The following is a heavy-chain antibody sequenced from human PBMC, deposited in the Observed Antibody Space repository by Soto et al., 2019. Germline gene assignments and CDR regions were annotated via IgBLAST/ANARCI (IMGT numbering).Heavy chain of an antibody. CDR3: ARDITIFGVVIIPGEGDLKDYNWFDP. V-gene: IGHV1-18*01. Sequence: ASVKVSCKASGYTFTSYGISWVRQAPGQGLEWMGWISAYNGNTNYAQKLQGRVTMTTDTSTSTAYMELRSLRSDDTAVYYCARDITIFGVVIIPGEGDLKDYNWFDPWGQ. CDR2: ISAYNGNT. J-gene: IGHJ5*02. D-gene: IGHD3-3*01. CDR1: GYTFTSYG.